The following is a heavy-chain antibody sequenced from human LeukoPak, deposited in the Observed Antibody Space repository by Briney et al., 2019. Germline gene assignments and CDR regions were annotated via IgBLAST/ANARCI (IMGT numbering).Heavy chain of an antibody. D-gene: IGHD1-26*01. CDR1: GGTFSSYT. J-gene: IGHJ4*02. CDR3: STSGSYSNTNFDY. CDR2: IIPILGIA. V-gene: IGHV1-69*02. Sequence: SVKVSRKASGGTFSSYTISWVRQAPGQGLEWMGRIIPILGIANYAQKFQGRVTITADKSTSTAYMEPSSLRSEDTAVYYCSTSGSYSNTNFDYWGQGTLVTVSS.